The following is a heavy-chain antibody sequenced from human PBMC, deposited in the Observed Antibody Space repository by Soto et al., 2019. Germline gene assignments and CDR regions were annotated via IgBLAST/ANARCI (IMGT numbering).Heavy chain of an antibody. Sequence: SVTLSLTCAVAGGYISSSNWWSWVRKPPGKGLEWIGEIYHSGSTNYNPSLKSRVTISVDKSKNQFSLKLSSVTAADTAVYYCARVTSAYSPYYYYYSGMDVWGKRTTVTVSS. D-gene: IGHD2-15*01. CDR3: ARVTSAYSPYYYYYSGMDV. J-gene: IGHJ6*04. V-gene: IGHV4-4*02. CDR1: GGYISSSNW. CDR2: IYHSGST.